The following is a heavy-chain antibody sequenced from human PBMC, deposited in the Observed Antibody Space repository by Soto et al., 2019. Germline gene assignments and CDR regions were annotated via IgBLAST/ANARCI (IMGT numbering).Heavy chain of an antibody. CDR2: VWFDGSHQ. V-gene: IGHV3-33*01. CDR1: GFTYSADG. J-gene: IGHJ4*02. Sequence: QVQLVESGGVVVQPGRSLRLSCAASGFTYSADGMHWVRQSPGKGLEWVAVVWFDGSHQYYGDSVKGRFTISRDNSRDTVHMQRNRLRVDDTGLYYCVRDDGLRSFDSWGQGTLVTVSP. CDR3: VRDDGLRSFDS. D-gene: IGHD3-3*02.